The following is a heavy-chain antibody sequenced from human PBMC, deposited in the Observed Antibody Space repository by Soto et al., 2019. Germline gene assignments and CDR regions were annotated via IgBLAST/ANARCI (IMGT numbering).Heavy chain of an antibody. Sequence: PGCSLRLCCSASGFTFSSYAMHWVRQAPGKGLEYVSAISSNGGSTYYADSVKGRFTISRDNSKNTLYLQMSSLRAEDTAVYYCVIDTAMAPYYYYGMDVWGQGTTVTVSS. V-gene: IGHV3-64D*06. J-gene: IGHJ6*02. D-gene: IGHD5-18*01. CDR3: VIDTAMAPYYYYGMDV. CDR1: GFTFSSYA. CDR2: ISSNGGST.